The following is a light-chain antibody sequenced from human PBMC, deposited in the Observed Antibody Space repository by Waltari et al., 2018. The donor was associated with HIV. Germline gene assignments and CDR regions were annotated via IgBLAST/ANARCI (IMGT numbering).Light chain of an antibody. CDR2: GDN. CDR3: ATWDDSLKTVL. V-gene: IGLV1-47*01. J-gene: IGLJ2*01. Sequence: QSVVTQPPSASETPGQRVTISCAGGDSNVRNTFVYWYQQLPGTAPKPLSYGDNQRPSGCPDRFVGSKSGTSASLAIGGLRSEDEADYYCATWDDSLKTVLFGGGTKVTLL. CDR1: DSNVRNTF.